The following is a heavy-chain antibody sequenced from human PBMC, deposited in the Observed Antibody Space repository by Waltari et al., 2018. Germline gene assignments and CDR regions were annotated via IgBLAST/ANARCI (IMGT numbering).Heavy chain of an antibody. V-gene: IGHV4-59*11. Sequence: QVQLQESGPGLVKPSETLSLTSTVSGRSIRSHYWSWLRQPPGKGLEWIEYIYYSGSTNYNPSLKSRVTISVDTSKNQFSLKLSSVTAADTAVYYCARDTQGMHLTGFDYWGQGTLVTVSS. CDR2: IYYSGST. CDR1: GRSIRSHY. J-gene: IGHJ4*02. D-gene: IGHD3-16*01. CDR3: ARDTQGMHLTGFDY.